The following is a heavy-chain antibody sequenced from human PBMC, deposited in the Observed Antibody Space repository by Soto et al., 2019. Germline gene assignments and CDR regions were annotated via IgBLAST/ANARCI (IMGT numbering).Heavy chain of an antibody. CDR2: ISSSSSTI. V-gene: IGHV3-48*02. D-gene: IGHD6-19*01. J-gene: IGHJ6*02. CDR3: ARCIAVAEGYYYYGMDV. CDR1: GFTFSSYS. Sequence: GSLRLCCAASGFTFSSYSMNWVRQAPGTGLEWVSYISSSSSTIYYADSVKGRFTISRDNAKNSLYLQMNSLRDEDTAVYYCARCIAVAEGYYYYGMDVWGQGTTVTVSS.